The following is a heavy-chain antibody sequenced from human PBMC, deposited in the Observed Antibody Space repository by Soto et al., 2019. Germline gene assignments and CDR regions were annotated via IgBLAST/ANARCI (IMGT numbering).Heavy chain of an antibody. CDR2: TNHSGST. J-gene: IGHJ6*02. D-gene: IGHD5-18*01. V-gene: IGHV4-34*01. Sequence: SETLSLTCAVYGGSFSCYYWSWIRQPPGKGLEWIGETNHSGSTNYNPSLKSRVTISVDTSKNQFSLKLSSVTAADTAVYYCARGRNTAMGTYYYYGMDVWGQGTTVTVSS. CDR3: ARGRNTAMGTYYYYGMDV. CDR1: GGSFSCYY.